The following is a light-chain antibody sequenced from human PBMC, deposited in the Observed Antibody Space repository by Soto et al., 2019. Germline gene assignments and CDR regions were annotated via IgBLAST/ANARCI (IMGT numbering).Light chain of an antibody. CDR2: GNS. CDR3: QSYDSSLSGYV. Sequence: QPVLTQPPSVSGAPGQRVTISCTGSSSNIGAGYDVHWYQQLPGTAPTLLISGNSNRPSGVPDRLSGSKSGTSASLAITGLRAEDEADYFCQSYDSSLSGYVFGTGTKLTVL. J-gene: IGLJ1*01. CDR1: SSNIGAGYD. V-gene: IGLV1-40*01.